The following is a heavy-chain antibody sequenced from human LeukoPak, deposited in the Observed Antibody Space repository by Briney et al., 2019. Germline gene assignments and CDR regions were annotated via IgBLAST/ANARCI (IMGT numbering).Heavy chain of an antibody. V-gene: IGHV3-23*01. Sequence: GGSLRLSCAASGFTFSSYAMSWVRQAPGKGLEWVSAISGSGGSTYYADSVKGRFTITRDNSKSTLYLQMNSLRAEDTAVYYCAKFSSGYYYGYGELDYWGQGTLVTVSS. CDR3: AKFSSGYYYGYGELDY. CDR1: GFTFSSYA. J-gene: IGHJ4*02. CDR2: ISGSGGST. D-gene: IGHD3-22*01.